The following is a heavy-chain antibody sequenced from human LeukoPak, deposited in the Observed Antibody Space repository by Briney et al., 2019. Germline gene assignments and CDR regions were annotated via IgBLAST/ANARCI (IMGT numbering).Heavy chain of an antibody. D-gene: IGHD3-3*01. CDR3: ARDYRSTIFGVVTRGWFDP. J-gene: IGHJ5*02. CDR1: GGSISSGSYY. CDR2: IYTSGST. V-gene: IGHV4-61*02. Sequence: SETLSLTCTVSGGSISSGSYYWSWIRQPAGKGLEWIGRIYTSGSTNYNPSLKSRVTISVDTSKNQFTLKLSSVTAADTAVYYCARDYRSTIFGVVTRGWFDPWGQGTLVTVSS.